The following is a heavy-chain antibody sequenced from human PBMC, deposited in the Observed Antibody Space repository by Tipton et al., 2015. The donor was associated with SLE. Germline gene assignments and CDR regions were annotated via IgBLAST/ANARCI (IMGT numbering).Heavy chain of an antibody. J-gene: IGHJ4*02. CDR2: IYYSGST. Sequence: TLSLTCTVSGGSISSGDHYWSWIRQPPGKGLEWIGIIYYSGSTYYNPSLKSRVTISVDTSKNQFSLRLSSVTAADTAVYYCAVLRKGISFLLWGQGSLVTVSS. V-gene: IGHV4-39*07. CDR3: AVLRKGISFLL. CDR1: GGSISSGDHY.